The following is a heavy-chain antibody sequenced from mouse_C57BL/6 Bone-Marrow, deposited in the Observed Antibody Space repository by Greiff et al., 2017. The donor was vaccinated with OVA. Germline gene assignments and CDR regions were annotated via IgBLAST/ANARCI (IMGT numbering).Heavy chain of an antibody. CDR2: INSDGGST. J-gene: IGHJ1*03. V-gene: IGHV5-2*01. Sequence: EVKLMESGGGLVQPGESLKLSCESNEYEFPSHDMSWVRKTPEKRLELVAAINSDGGSTYYPDTMERRFIIARDNTKKTLYLQMSSLRSEDTALYYCARWLPYWYFDVWGTGTTVTVSS. D-gene: IGHD2-2*01. CDR1: EYEFPSHD. CDR3: ARWLPYWYFDV.